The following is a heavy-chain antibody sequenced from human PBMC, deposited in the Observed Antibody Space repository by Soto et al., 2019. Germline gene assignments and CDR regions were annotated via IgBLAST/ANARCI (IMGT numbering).Heavy chain of an antibody. D-gene: IGHD4-17*01. CDR2: INPNSGGT. CDR3: ARSLHFLHYGGKDFFDY. J-gene: IGHJ4*02. Sequence: QVQLVQSGAEVKKPGASVKVSCKASGYTFTGYYMHWVRQAPGQGLEWMGWINPNSGGTNYAQKFQDRDTITRDTSISAAYMELSRLKSDDMAVYYCARSLHFLHYGGKDFFDYRGQGTLVTVSS. V-gene: IGHV1-2*02. CDR1: GYTFTGYY.